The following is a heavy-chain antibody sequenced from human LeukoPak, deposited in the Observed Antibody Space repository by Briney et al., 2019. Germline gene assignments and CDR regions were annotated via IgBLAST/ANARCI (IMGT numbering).Heavy chain of an antibody. V-gene: IGHV1-18*01. D-gene: IGHD3-9*01. CDR1: GYTFTSYG. Sequence: VASVKVSCKASGYTFTSYGISWVRQAPGQGLEWMGWISAYNGNTNYAQKLQGRVTMTTDTSTSTAYMELRSLRSDDTAVYYCARDILTGYLLPGGYNWFDPWGQGTLVTVSS. CDR2: ISAYNGNT. CDR3: ARDILTGYLLPGGYNWFDP. J-gene: IGHJ5*02.